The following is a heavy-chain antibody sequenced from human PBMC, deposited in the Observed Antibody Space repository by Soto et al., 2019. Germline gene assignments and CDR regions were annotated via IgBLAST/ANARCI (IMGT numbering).Heavy chain of an antibody. CDR1: GGSISSGGYY. CDR3: ARVTYYYGSGSYSRTYYFDY. Sequence: QVQLQESGPGLVKPSQTLSLTCTVSGGSISSGGYYWSWIRQHPGKGLEWIGYIYYSGSTYYNPSLKSRVTISVDTSKNQFSLKLSSVTAADTAVYYCARVTYYYGSGSYSRTYYFDYWGQGTLVTVSS. J-gene: IGHJ4*02. D-gene: IGHD3-10*01. CDR2: IYYSGST. V-gene: IGHV4-31*03.